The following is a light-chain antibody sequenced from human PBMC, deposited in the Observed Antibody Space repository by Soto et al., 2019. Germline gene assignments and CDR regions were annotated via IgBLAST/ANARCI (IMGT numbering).Light chain of an antibody. CDR1: SSDVGFSNY. Sequence: QSALAQPASLSVSPGQSITISCTGTSSDVGFSNYVFWYQQHPGKAPKLIISDVSNRPSGVSNRFSGSKSGNTASLTISGLQAEDEADYYCSSYTSSSTDVFGTGTKVTVL. CDR2: DVS. V-gene: IGLV2-14*01. J-gene: IGLJ1*01. CDR3: SSYTSSSTDV.